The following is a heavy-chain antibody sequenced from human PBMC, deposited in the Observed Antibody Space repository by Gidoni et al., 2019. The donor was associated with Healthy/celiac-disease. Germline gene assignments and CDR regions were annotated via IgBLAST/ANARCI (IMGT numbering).Heavy chain of an antibody. V-gene: IGHV3-15*01. J-gene: IGHJ4*02. CDR3: TTGGIAARRWFDY. CDR2: IKSKTDGGTT. Sequence: EVQLVESGGGLVRPGGSLRLSCAASGFTFSNAWMSWVRQAPGKGLGWVGRIKSKTDGGTTDYAAPVKGRFTISRDDSKNTLYLQMNSLKTEDTAVYYCTTGGIAARRWFDYWGQGTLVTVSS. CDR1: GFTFSNAW. D-gene: IGHD6-6*01.